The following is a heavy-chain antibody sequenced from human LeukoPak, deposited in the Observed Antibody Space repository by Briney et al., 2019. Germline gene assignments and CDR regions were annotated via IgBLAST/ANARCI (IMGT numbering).Heavy chain of an antibody. CDR3: ARSTYYYDSSGSWYFDL. D-gene: IGHD3-22*01. CDR1: GYSISSGYY. J-gene: IGHJ2*01. Sequence: PSETLSLTCTVSGYSISSGYYWGWIRRPPGKGLEWIGSIYHSGSTYYNPSLKSRVTISVDTSKNQFSLKLSSVTAADTAVYYCARSTYYYDSSGSWYFDLWGRGTLVTVSS. CDR2: IYHSGST. V-gene: IGHV4-38-2*02.